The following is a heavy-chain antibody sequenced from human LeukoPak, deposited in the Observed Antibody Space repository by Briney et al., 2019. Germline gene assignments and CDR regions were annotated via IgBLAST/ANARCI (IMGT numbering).Heavy chain of an antibody. D-gene: IGHD3-10*01. Sequence: PGRSLRLSCAASGFTFSNYAMHWVRQAPGTGLEWVAVISYDGSNKYYADSVRGRFTISRDNSNNALYLQMNSLRVEDTAVYYCARERLFGSGSYYNVPAYWGQGPLVTVSS. CDR2: ISYDGSNK. V-gene: IGHV3-30*04. CDR3: ARERLFGSGSYYNVPAY. CDR1: GFTFSNYA. J-gene: IGHJ4*02.